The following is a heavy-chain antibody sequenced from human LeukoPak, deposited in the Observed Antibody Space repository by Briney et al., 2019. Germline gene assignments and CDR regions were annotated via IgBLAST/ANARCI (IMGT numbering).Heavy chain of an antibody. V-gene: IGHV4-34*01. CDR1: GGSFSGYY. CDR3: ARASQKQWLVFPPGSYNWFDP. D-gene: IGHD6-19*01. J-gene: IGHJ5*02. Sequence: PSETLSLTCAVYGGSFSGYYWSWIRQPPGKGLEWIGEINHSGSTNYNPSLKSRVTISVDTSKNQFSLKLSSVTAADTAVYYCARASQKQWLVFPPGSYNWFDPWGQGTLVTVSS. CDR2: INHSGST.